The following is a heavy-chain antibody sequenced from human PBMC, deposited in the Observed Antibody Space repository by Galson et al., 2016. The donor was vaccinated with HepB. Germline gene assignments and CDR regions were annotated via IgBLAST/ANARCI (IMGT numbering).Heavy chain of an antibody. Sequence: SLRLSCAASGFTFSSYGMHWVRQVPGKGLEWVALIWYDGSNKYYADSVKGRFTISRDNSKNTLSLQMNSLRAEDTAVYYCARDLNGTERWLQFGIVDWGQGTLVTVSS. CDR2: IWYDGSNK. V-gene: IGHV3-33*01. CDR1: GFTFSSYG. CDR3: ARDLNGTERWLQFGIVD. D-gene: IGHD5-24*01. J-gene: IGHJ1*01.